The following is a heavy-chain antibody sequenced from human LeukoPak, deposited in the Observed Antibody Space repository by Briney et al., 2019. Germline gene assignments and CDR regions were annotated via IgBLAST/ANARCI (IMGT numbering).Heavy chain of an antibody. Sequence: PSETLSLTCTVSGGSISSYYWSWIRQPPGKGLEWIGSIYYSGSTNYNPSLKSRVTISVDTSKNQFSLKLSSVTAADTAVYYCARAAVEMATDDAFDIWGQGTMVTVSS. V-gene: IGHV4-59*01. J-gene: IGHJ3*02. CDR1: GGSISSYY. CDR2: IYYSGST. D-gene: IGHD5-24*01. CDR3: ARAAVEMATDDAFDI.